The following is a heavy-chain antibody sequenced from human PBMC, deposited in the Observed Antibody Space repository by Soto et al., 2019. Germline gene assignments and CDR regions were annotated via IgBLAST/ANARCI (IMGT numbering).Heavy chain of an antibody. V-gene: IGHV3-23*01. CDR1: GFTFSSYA. J-gene: IGHJ5*02. Sequence: GGSLRLSCAASGFTFSSYAMSWVRQAPGKGLEWVSAISGSGGSTYYADSVKGRFTISRDNSKNTLYLQMNSLRAEDTAVYYCAKDLYGGNPRPPKNWFDPWGQGTLVTVSS. D-gene: IGHD4-17*01. CDR3: AKDLYGGNPRPPKNWFDP. CDR2: ISGSGGST.